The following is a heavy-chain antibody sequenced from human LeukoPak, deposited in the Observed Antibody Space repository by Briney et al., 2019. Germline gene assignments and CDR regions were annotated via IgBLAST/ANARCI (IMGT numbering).Heavy chain of an antibody. V-gene: IGHV5-51*01. CDR2: IYPGDSDT. D-gene: IGHD1-7*01. J-gene: IGHJ5*02. CDR3: ARRNYGTTSRWFDP. Sequence: GESLKISCKGSGYSFTSYWIGWVRQMPGKGLEWMGIIYPGDSDTRYSPSFQGQVTISADKSINTAYLQWNSLKASDTAIYYCARRNYGTTSRWFDPWGQGTLVTVSS. CDR1: GYSFTSYW.